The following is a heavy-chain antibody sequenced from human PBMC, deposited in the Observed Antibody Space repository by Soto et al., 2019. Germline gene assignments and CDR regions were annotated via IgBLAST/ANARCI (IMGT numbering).Heavy chain of an antibody. CDR3: ARSSGGHFGIIIVGANWFAP. Sequence: QLVQTEGEVQQPGASVKVSCKAPRYTFTSYYINWVRQAPGQGLEWMVVINPHGGITADAQKFKGRVTLTRDTSGSTVYMDVSSLPSEDTAMYYCARSSGGHFGIIIVGANWFAPWGQGPLVTVSS. D-gene: IGHD1-26*01. V-gene: IGHV1-46*01. CDR2: INPHGGIT. CDR1: RYTFTSYY. J-gene: IGHJ5*02.